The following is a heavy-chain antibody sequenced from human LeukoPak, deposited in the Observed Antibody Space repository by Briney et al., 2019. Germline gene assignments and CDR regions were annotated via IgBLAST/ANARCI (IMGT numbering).Heavy chain of an antibody. V-gene: IGHV1-8*03. D-gene: IGHD2-8*01. CDR1: GYTFTSYD. Sequence: ASVKVSCKASGYTFTSYDINWVRQATGQGLEWMGWMNPNSGNTGYAQKFQGRVTITRNTSISTAYMELSSLRSEDTAVYYCARGRKIFCTNGVCYWTFYYYYYMDVWGKGTTVTVSS. CDR2: MNPNSGNT. CDR3: ARGRKIFCTNGVCYWTFYYYYYMDV. J-gene: IGHJ6*03.